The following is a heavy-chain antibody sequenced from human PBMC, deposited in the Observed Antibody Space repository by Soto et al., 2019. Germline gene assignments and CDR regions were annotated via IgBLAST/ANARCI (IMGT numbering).Heavy chain of an antibody. CDR1: GGSFSGYY. D-gene: IGHD2-2*01. J-gene: IGHJ6*02. V-gene: IGHV4-34*01. CDR3: ARLRPPRYCRSTSCPRKAYYGMDG. CDR2: INHSVST. Sequence: SETLSLTCAVYGGSFSGYYWSWIRQPPGKGLGWIGEINHSVSTNYNPSPKSRVTISVDTSKNQFSLKLSSVTAADTAVYYCARLRPPRYCRSTSCPRKAYYGMDGCGQGTTVTVSS.